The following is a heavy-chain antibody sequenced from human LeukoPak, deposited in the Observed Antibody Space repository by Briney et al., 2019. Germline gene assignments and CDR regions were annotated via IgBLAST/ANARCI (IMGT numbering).Heavy chain of an antibody. CDR3: AKSPLVYCTSSSCHLYFDS. CDR1: GFTFGSYS. CDR2: ISSSSSYI. D-gene: IGHD2-15*01. V-gene: IGHV3-21*04. Sequence: GGSLRLSCAASGFTFGSYSMNWVRQAPGKGLEWVSSISSSSSYIYYADSVKGRFTISRDNAKNSLYLQMNSLRVEDTAVYYCAKSPLVYCTSSSCHLYFDSWGQGTLVTVSS. J-gene: IGHJ4*02.